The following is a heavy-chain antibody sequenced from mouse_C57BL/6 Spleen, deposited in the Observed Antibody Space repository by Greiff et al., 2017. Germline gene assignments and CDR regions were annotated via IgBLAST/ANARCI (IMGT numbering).Heavy chain of an antibody. CDR2: ISSGSSTI. Sequence: EVKLMESGGGLVKPGGSLKLSCAASGFTFSDYGMHWIRQAPEKGLELVAYISSGSSTIYYADTVKGRFTISRDKAKNTLFLQMTRLRSEDTAMYYCARGDWYFDVWGTGTTVTVSS. CDR1: GFTFSDYG. V-gene: IGHV5-17*01. CDR3: ARGDWYFDV. J-gene: IGHJ1*03.